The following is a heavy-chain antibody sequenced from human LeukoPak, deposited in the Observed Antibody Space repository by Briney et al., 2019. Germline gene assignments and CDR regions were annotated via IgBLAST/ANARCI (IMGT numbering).Heavy chain of an antibody. D-gene: IGHD2-15*01. CDR2: ISGSGGST. Sequence: GGSLILSCAAPAFTFSSYAMSWVRQAPGKELEWVSAISGSGGSTYYADSVKGRFTISGDNSKNTLYLQMNSLRAEDTAVYYCAKVRRCSGGSCDRYYFDYWGQGTLVTVSS. J-gene: IGHJ4*02. CDR3: AKVRRCSGGSCDRYYFDY. CDR1: AFTFSSYA. V-gene: IGHV3-23*01.